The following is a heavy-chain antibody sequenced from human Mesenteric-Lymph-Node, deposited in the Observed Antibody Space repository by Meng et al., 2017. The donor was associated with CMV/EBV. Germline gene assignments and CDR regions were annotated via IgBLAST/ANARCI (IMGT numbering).Heavy chain of an antibody. CDR1: GGSFSGYY. J-gene: IGHJ5*02. CDR3: ARDLVLDL. V-gene: IGHV4-34*01. Sequence: GSLRLSCAVYGGSFSGYYWSWIRQPPGKGLEWIGEINHSGSTNYNPSLKSRVTISVDTSKNQFSLKLSSVTAEDTAIYYCARDLVLDLWGQGTLVTVSS. CDR2: INHSGST.